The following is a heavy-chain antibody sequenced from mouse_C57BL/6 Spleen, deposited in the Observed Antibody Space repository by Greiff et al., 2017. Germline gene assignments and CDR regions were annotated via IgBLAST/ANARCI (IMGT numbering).Heavy chain of an antibody. Sequence: QVQLQQPGAELAMPGASVKLSCKASGYTFTSYWMHWVKQRPGQGLEWIGEIDPSDSYTNYTPKFKGKSTLTADKSSSTAYLQRSSLTSEDSAVYDCAIYYAYGGWYFDVWGTGTTVTVSS. CDR2: IDPSDSYT. V-gene: IGHV1-69*01. J-gene: IGHJ1*03. CDR1: GYTFTSYW. D-gene: IGHD2-2*01. CDR3: AIYYAYGGWYFDV.